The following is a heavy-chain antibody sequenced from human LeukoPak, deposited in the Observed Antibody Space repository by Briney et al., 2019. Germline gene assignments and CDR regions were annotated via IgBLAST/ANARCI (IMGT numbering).Heavy chain of an antibody. CDR3: AKESDSSGYYANFDY. V-gene: IGHV3-30-3*01. CDR1: GFTFSSYA. Sequence: GGSLRLSCAASGFTFSSYAIHWVRQAPGKGLEWVAFISYDGSIKYYADSVKGRFTISRDNSKNTLYLQMNSLRAEDTAVYYCAKESDSSGYYANFDYWGQGTLVTVSS. CDR2: ISYDGSIK. D-gene: IGHD3-22*01. J-gene: IGHJ4*02.